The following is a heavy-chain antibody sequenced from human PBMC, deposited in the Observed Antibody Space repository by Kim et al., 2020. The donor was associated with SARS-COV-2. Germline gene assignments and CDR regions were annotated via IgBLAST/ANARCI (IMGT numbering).Heavy chain of an antibody. CDR2: ISSSSSYI. CDR1: GFTFSSYS. J-gene: IGHJ5*02. Sequence: GGSLRLSCAASGFTFSSYSMNWVRQAPGKGLEWVSSISSSSSYIYYADSVKGRFTISRDNAKNSLYLQMNSLRAEDTAVYYCASEPPPGGSTSPITPFDPWGQGTLVTVSS. CDR3: ASEPPPGGSTSPITPFDP. V-gene: IGHV3-21*01. D-gene: IGHD2-2*01.